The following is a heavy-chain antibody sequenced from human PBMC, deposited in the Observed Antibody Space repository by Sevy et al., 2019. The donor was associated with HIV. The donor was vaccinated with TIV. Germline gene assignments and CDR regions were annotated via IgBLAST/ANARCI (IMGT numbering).Heavy chain of an antibody. CDR3: AKVIVQVTYPLAGSDY. J-gene: IGHJ4*02. CDR2: ISGSGGST. V-gene: IGHV3-23*01. CDR1: GFTFSSYA. D-gene: IGHD3-22*01. Sequence: GGSLRLSCAASGFTFSSYAMSWVRQAPGKGLEWVSAISGSGGSTYYADSVKGRFTISRDNSKSTLYLQMNSLRAEDTAVYYCAKVIVQVTYPLAGSDYWGQGTLVTVSS.